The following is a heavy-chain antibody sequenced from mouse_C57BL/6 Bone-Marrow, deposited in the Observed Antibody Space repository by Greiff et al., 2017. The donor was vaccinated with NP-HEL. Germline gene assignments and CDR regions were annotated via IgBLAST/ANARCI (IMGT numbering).Heavy chain of an antibody. CDR3: ARLSYYYGTLLDFYV. V-gene: IGHV1-26*01. CDR1: GYTFTDYY. D-gene: IGHD1-1*01. Sequence: VQLQQSGPELVKPGASVKISCKASGYTFTDYYMNWVKQSHGKSLEWIGDINPNNGGTSYNQKFKGKATLTVDKSSSTAYMERRSLTSEDSAVYYCARLSYYYGTLLDFYVWGTGTTVTVSS. J-gene: IGHJ1*03. CDR2: INPNNGGT.